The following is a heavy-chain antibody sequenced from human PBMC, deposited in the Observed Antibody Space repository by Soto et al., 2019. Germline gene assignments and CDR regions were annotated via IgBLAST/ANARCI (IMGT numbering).Heavy chain of an antibody. CDR3: ARGLTYYYDSSGYYLFDY. D-gene: IGHD3-22*01. J-gene: IGHJ4*02. CDR2: IYYSVTT. Sequence: PSETLSLTCTVSGGSISSYYWSWIRQPPGKGLEWIGYIYYSVTTNYNPSLKSRVTISVDTSKNQFSLKLSSVTAADTAVYYCARGLTYYYDSSGYYLFDYWGQGTLVTVSS. V-gene: IGHV4-59*01. CDR1: GGSISSYY.